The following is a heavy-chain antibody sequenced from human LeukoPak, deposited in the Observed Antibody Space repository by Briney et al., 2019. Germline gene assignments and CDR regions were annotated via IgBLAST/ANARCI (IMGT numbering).Heavy chain of an antibody. J-gene: IGHJ4*02. D-gene: IGHD3-22*01. CDR1: GYTFTSYY. CDR2: INPSGGST. V-gene: IGHV1-46*03. Sequence: ASVKVSCKASGYTFTSYYMHWVRQAPGQGLEWMGIINPSGGSTSYAQKFQGRVTMTRDTSTSTVYKELSSLRSEDTAVYYCARDLDSSGYYPSFDYWGQGTLVTVSS. CDR3: ARDLDSSGYYPSFDY.